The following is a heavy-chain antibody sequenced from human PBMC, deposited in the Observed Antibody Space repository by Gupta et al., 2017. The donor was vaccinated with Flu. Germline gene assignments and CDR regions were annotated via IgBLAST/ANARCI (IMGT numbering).Heavy chain of an antibody. V-gene: IGHV3-21*01. CDR2: ISPDSTHI. CDR1: EFSFSTYS. D-gene: IGHD3-10*02. CDR3: ARNDYARGSSLEI. J-gene: IGHJ3*02. Sequence: EVQLVEAGGGLVKPGESLRLSCAASEFSFSTYSMNWVRQAPGKGLQWVSSISPDSTHIFYADSLKGRFTISRDNAKNSLYLQINSLRVDDTAMYYCARNDYARGSSLEIWGRGTMVTVSS.